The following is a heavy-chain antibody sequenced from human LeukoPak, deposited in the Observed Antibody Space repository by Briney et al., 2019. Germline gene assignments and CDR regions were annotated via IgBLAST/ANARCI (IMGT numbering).Heavy chain of an antibody. CDR2: INWNGGST. D-gene: IGHD3-3*01. CDR1: GFTFDDYG. Sequence: GGSLRLSXAASGFTFDDYGMSWIRQAQGKGLEWVSGINWNGGSTGYADSVKGRFTISRDNAKNSLYLQINSLRAEDTALYYCARDERIFGVVIMCAFDIWGQGTMVTVSS. J-gene: IGHJ3*02. CDR3: ARDERIFGVVIMCAFDI. V-gene: IGHV3-20*04.